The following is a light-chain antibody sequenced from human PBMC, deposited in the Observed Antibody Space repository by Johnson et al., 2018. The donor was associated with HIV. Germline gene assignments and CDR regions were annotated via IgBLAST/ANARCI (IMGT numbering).Light chain of an antibody. CDR1: SSNVGNNY. CDR2: EKN. Sequence: QLVLTQPPSVSAAPGQKVTISCSGTSSNVGNNYVSWYQQFPGTAPKLLIYEKNKRPSGIPDRFSTSKSGTSATLPITGLQTGDEADYYCGTWDSSLSAVYVYGPGTKVTVL. J-gene: IGLJ1*01. CDR3: GTWDSSLSAVYV. V-gene: IGLV1-51*02.